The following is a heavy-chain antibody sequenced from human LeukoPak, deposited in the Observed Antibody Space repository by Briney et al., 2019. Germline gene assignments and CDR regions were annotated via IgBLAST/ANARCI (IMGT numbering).Heavy chain of an antibody. CDR2: LSFVGRVE. Sequence: GGSLRLSCAASGFTFSTITLHCLRRPQGRGLPWLEFLSFVGRVEYYADSVKGRFTISRDNSKNTLYLQMNSLIPDDTAVYYCAKEGVASGWWQPSTDHYYYYGMDDWGQGTTVTVSS. CDR3: AKEGVASGWWQPSTDHYYYYGMDD. D-gene: IGHD6-19*01. V-gene: IGHV3-30*02. J-gene: IGHJ6*02. CDR1: GFTFSTIT.